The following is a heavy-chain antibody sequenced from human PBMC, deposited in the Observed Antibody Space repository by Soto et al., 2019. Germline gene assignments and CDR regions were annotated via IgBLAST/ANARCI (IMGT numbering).Heavy chain of an antibody. CDR3: ASRSGQLPYYFDY. CDR1: GFTFSNHC. J-gene: IGHJ4*02. Sequence: ASVKVSCKASGFTFSNHCITWVRQAPGQGLEWMGWIGAYSGKTNSAQKLQGRVTMTTDTSTSTAYMELRSLTSDDTAVYYCASRSGQLPYYFDYWGQGTLVTVSS. D-gene: IGHD6-6*01. CDR2: IGAYSGKT. V-gene: IGHV1-18*01.